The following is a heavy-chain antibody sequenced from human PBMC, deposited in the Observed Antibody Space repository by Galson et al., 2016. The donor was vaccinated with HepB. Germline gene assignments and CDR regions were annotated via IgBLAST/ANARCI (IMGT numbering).Heavy chain of an antibody. CDR3: ARNERRWLHSPYYFDS. D-gene: IGHD5-24*01. V-gene: IGHV4-39*01. J-gene: IGHJ4*02. CDR2: IYYSVST. CDR1: GGSISSSSYY. Sequence: ETLSLTCTVSGGSISSSSYYWDWIRQPPGKGLEWIGSIYYSVSTYYNPSLKSRVTISVDTSKNQFSLKLSSVTAADTAVYYCARNERRWLHSPYYFDSWGQGTLVTVSS.